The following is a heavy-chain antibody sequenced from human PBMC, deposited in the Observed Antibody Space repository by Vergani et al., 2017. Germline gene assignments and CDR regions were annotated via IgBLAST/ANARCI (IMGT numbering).Heavy chain of an antibody. D-gene: IGHD3-3*01. Sequence: EVQLLESGGGLVQPGGSLRLSCAASGFTFSTYAMTWVRQAPGKGLEWVSSISASDGNTYYADSVKGRFTISRDNAKNSLYLQMNSLRAEDTAVYYCARAXYDFWSGMHAGFDIWGQGTMVTVSS. CDR1: GFTFSTYA. CDR3: ARAXYDFWSGMHAGFDI. V-gene: IGHV3-23*01. J-gene: IGHJ3*02. CDR2: ISASDGNT.